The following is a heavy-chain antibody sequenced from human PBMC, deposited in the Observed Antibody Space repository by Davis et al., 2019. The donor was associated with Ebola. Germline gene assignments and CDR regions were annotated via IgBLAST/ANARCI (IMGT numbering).Heavy chain of an antibody. CDR2: INSDGTTT. Sequence: GESLKISCVASGFTFSNAWMAWVRQAPGEGLVWVAHINSDGTTTRYADAVKGRFTISRDNTKNTLYLQMNSLRVEDTAVYYCASNVGAATGYYYTYGFDVWGRGTTVTVSS. V-gene: IGHV3-74*01. CDR3: ASNVGAATGYYYTYGFDV. D-gene: IGHD2-8*01. CDR1: GFTFSNAW. J-gene: IGHJ6*04.